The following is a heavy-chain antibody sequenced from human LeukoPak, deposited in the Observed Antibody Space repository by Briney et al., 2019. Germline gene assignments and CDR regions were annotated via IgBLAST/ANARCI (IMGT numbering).Heavy chain of an antibody. CDR2: IYPGDSDT. Sequence: GESLKISCKGSGYSFTSYWIGWVRQMPGKGLEWMGIIYPGDSDTRYSPSFQGQVTISADKSISTAYLQWSGLKASDTAMYYCARPYDSTGLGPGYWGQGTLVTVSS. CDR3: ARPYDSTGLGPGY. J-gene: IGHJ4*02. V-gene: IGHV5-51*01. CDR1: GYSFTSYW. D-gene: IGHD3-22*01.